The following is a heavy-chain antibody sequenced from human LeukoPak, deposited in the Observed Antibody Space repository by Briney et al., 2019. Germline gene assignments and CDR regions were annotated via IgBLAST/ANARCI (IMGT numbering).Heavy chain of an antibody. CDR2: IYYTGST. CDR1: GGSISSFY. CDR3: ARSEINDYSRY. V-gene: IGHV4-59*08. J-gene: IGHJ4*02. D-gene: IGHD4-11*01. Sequence: SETLSLTCTVSGGSISSFYWSWIRQPPGKGLEWIGYIYYTGSTNYNSSLKSRVTISVDTSKNQFSLKMRAVTAADTAVYYCARSEINDYSRYWGQGTLVTVSS.